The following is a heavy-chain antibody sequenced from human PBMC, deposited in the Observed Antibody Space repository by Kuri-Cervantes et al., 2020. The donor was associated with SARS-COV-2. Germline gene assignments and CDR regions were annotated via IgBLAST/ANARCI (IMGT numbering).Heavy chain of an antibody. J-gene: IGHJ4*02. CDR1: GGSISSYY. Sequence: SETLSLTCTVSGGSISSYYWSWIRQPPGKGLEWIGYIYYSGSTYYNPSLKSRVTISVDTSKNQFSLKLSSVTAADTAVYYCARDSGSGSPNFDYWGQGTLVTVSS. D-gene: IGHD1-26*01. CDR2: IYYSGST. CDR3: ARDSGSGSPNFDY. V-gene: IGHV4-59*12.